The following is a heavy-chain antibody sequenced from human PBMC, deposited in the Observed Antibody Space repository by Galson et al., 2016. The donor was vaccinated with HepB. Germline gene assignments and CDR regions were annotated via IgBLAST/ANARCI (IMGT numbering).Heavy chain of an antibody. CDR2: INSRSSTI. D-gene: IGHD2-2*01. CDR1: GFDFNSYS. Sequence: SLRLSCAASGFDFNSYSINWVRQAPGKGLEWLSYINSRSSTIYYSDSVKGRFTISRDNAKKSLYLQMDSLTDEDTAVYYCARDRKGTTVYNYGMDLWGQGTTVTVSS. J-gene: IGHJ6*02. CDR3: ARDRKGTTVYNYGMDL. V-gene: IGHV3-48*02.